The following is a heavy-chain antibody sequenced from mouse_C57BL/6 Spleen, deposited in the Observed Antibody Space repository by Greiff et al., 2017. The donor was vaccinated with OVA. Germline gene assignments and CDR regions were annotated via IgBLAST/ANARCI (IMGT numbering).Heavy chain of an antibody. CDR3: AREGLYGNYNFDY. CDR2: IYPGDGDT. D-gene: IGHD2-1*01. Sequence: VQRVESGPELVKPGASVKISCKASGYAFSSSWMNWVKQRPGKGLEWIGRIYPGDGDTNYNGKFKGKATLTADKSSSTAYMQLSSLTSEDSAVYFCAREGLYGNYNFDYWGQGTTLTVSS. CDR1: GYAFSSSW. J-gene: IGHJ2*01. V-gene: IGHV1-82*01.